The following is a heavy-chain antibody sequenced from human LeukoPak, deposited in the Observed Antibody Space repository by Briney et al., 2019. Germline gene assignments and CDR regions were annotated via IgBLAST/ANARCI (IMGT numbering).Heavy chain of an antibody. CDR1: GFTFSSYW. D-gene: IGHD3-22*01. CDR2: IKQDGSEK. Sequence: GGSLRLSCAASGFTFSSYWMSWVRQAPGKGLEWVANIKQDGSEKYYVDSVKGRFTISRDNAKNSLYLQMNSLRAEDTAVYYCAYYYDSIPFDYWGQGTLVTVSS. CDR3: AYYYDSIPFDY. V-gene: IGHV3-7*03. J-gene: IGHJ4*02.